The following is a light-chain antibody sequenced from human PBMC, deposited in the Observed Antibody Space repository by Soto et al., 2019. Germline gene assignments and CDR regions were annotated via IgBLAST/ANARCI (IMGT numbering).Light chain of an antibody. CDR2: AAS. CDR3: QQSYSTPHT. V-gene: IGKV1-39*01. Sequence: IHMTQSPSSLSASVGDRVTITCRASQSISSYLNWYQQKPGKAPKLLIYAASSLQSGVPSRCSGCGSGTDFTLTISRPQPEDFATYYCQQSYSTPHTFGQGTKLEIK. J-gene: IGKJ2*01. CDR1: QSISSY.